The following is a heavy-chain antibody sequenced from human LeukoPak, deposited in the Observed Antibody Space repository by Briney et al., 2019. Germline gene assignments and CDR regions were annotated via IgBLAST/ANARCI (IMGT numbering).Heavy chain of an antibody. V-gene: IGHV3-23*01. CDR1: GFSFTNKA. Sequence: GGSLRLPCAPSGFSFTNKAIRWVRQAPGKGLEGVSASGSDGGTYYADSVKGRFTISRDNSKNTLYLQMNSLRAEDTAVYYCAKDLLSWEFDYWGQGTLVTVSS. D-gene: IGHD1-26*01. J-gene: IGHJ4*02. CDR3: AKDLLSWEFDY. CDR2: SGSDGGT.